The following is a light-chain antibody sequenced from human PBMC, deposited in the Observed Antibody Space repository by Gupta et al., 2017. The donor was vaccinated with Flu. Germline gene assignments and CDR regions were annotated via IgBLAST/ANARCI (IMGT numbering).Light chain of an antibody. J-gene: IGKJ1*01. CDR1: QSVSSY. CDR2: DAS. Sequence: EIVLTQSPATLSLSPGERATLSCRASQSVSSYLAWYQQKPGQAARLLLYDASNRSTGIPARFIGSGSATDFTLTIISLEPEDFAVYYCQQRSNWPPRTFGQGTKVEIK. CDR3: QQRSNWPPRT. V-gene: IGKV3-11*01.